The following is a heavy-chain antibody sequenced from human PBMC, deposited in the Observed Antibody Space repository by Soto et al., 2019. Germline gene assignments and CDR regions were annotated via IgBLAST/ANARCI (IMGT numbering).Heavy chain of an antibody. CDR1: GYTFTNYG. CDR3: ARDLLRSDAFDI. CDR2: MNPNSGNT. J-gene: IGHJ3*02. D-gene: IGHD3-22*01. Sequence: ASVKVSCKASGYTFTNYGITWVRQATGQGLEWMGWMNPNSGNTGYAQKFQGRVTMTRNTSISTAYMELSSLRSEDTAVYYCARDLLRSDAFDIWGQGTMVTVSS. V-gene: IGHV1-8*02.